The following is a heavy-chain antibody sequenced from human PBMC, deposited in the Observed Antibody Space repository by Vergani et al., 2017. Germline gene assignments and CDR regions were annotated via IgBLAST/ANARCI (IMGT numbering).Heavy chain of an antibody. J-gene: IGHJ4*02. V-gene: IGHV3-48*03. CDR3: AREYGSGSYHFDY. CDR1: GFTFSSYE. D-gene: IGHD3-10*01. CDR2: ISSSGSTI. Sequence: EVQLVESGGGLVQPGGSLRLSCAASGFTFSSYEMNWVRQAPGKGLEWVSYISSSGSTIYYADSVKGRFTISRDNAKNSLYLQMNSLRAEDTAVYYWAREYGSGSYHFDYWGQGTLVTVSS.